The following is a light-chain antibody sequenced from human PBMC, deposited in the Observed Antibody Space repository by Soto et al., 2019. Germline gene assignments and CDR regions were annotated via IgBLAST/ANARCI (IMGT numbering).Light chain of an antibody. Sequence: EIVMTPSPATLSVSPGERATLSCRASQSVSSNLAWYQQKPGQAPRLLIYGASTRATGVPARFGGSGSGTEFTFTISSLQSEDFAVYYCQQYNNWPPTTFGQGTKLEIK. CDR3: QQYNNWPPTT. V-gene: IGKV3-15*01. CDR2: GAS. J-gene: IGKJ2*01. CDR1: QSVSSN.